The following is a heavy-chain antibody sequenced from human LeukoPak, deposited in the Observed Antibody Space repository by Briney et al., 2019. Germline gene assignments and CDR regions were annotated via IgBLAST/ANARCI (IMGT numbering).Heavy chain of an antibody. Sequence: GGSLRLSCAASGFTSSSYVMTWVRQAPGKGLEWVSNISGSGGSTYYADSVKGRFTISRDNSKNTLYLQMNSLRAEDTAVYYCAKESSAYSSSWYGYWGQGTLVTVSS. J-gene: IGHJ4*02. D-gene: IGHD6-13*01. V-gene: IGHV3-23*01. CDR1: GFTSSSYV. CDR2: ISGSGGST. CDR3: AKESSAYSSSWYGY.